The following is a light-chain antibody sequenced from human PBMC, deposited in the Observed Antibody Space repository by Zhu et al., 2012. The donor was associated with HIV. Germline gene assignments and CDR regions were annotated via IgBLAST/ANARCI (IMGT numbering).Light chain of an antibody. J-gene: IGKJ4*01. CDR3: QQRSSWPLT. Sequence: IVLTQSSATLSLSPGERATVSCRASGSVRSFLAWYQQKPGQAPRLLIYDTSKRATGIPARFSGSGSGTDFTLTISSLEPEDFALYYCQQRSSWPLTFGGGTKVEIK. V-gene: IGKV3-11*01. CDR1: GSVRSF. CDR2: DTS.